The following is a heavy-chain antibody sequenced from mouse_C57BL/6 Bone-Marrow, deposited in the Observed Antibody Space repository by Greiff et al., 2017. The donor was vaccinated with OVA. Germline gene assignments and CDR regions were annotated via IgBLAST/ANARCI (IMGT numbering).Heavy chain of an antibody. CDR2: FDPSDSYT. Sequence: VQLQQPGAELVKPGASVKLSCKASGYTFTSYWMQWVKQRPGQGLEWIGEFDPSDSYTNYNQKFKGKATLTVDTSSSTAYMQLSSLTSEDSAVYYCARFPYYYGSSPPQSWFAYWCQGTLVTVSA. V-gene: IGHV1-50*01. J-gene: IGHJ3*01. CDR3: ARFPYYYGSSPPQSWFAY. D-gene: IGHD1-1*01. CDR1: GYTFTSYW.